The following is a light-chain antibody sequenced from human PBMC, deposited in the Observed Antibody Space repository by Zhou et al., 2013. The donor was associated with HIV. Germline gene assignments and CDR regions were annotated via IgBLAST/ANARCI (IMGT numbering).Light chain of an antibody. CDR1: QSVNSN. J-gene: IGKJ2*01. CDR3: QQYNYWPPYT. V-gene: IGKV3-15*01. Sequence: EIVMTQSPATLSVSPGERATLSCRASQSVNSNLAWYQQKPGQAPRLLIYGASTRATGIPARFSGSGSGTEFTLTISSMQSEDFAVYYCQQYNYWPPYTFGRGDQAGD. CDR2: GAS.